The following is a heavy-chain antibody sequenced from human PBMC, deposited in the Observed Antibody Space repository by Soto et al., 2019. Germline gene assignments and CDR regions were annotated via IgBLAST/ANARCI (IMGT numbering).Heavy chain of an antibody. CDR2: TCYRSKWYN. J-gene: IGHJ6*01. CDR3: ERDSKGGFVMAV. D-gene: IGHD3-16*01. Sequence: SQTLSLTCAISGDSVSSNSAAWNWIRQSPSRGLEWLGRTCYRSKWYNDYAVSVKGRISINPDTSKNLFSLQLNSVTPEDTAVYHCERDSKGGFVMAVWGPGTTVTVSS. V-gene: IGHV6-1*01. CDR1: GDSVSSNSAA.